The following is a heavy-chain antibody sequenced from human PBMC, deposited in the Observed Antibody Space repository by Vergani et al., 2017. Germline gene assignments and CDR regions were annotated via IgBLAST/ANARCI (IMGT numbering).Heavy chain of an antibody. CDR1: GFTFDDYA. CDR2: ISWNSGSI. Sequence: DVQLVESGGGLVQPGRSLRLSCAASGFTFDDYAMHWVRQAPGKGLEWVSGISWNSGSIGYAASVKGRFTISRDNAKNSLYLQMNSLRAEDTALYYCEKLSGVGATLRSSTDFDYWGQGTLVTVSS. CDR3: EKLSGVGATLRSSTDFDY. D-gene: IGHD1-26*01. V-gene: IGHV3-9*01. J-gene: IGHJ4*02.